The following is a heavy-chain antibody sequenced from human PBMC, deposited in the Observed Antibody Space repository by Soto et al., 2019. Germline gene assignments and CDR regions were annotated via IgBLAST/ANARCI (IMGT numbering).Heavy chain of an antibody. V-gene: IGHV3-7*03. Sequence: GSLRLSCAASGFTFSSYWMSWVRQAPGKGLEWVANIKQDGSEKYYVDSVKGRFTISRDNAKNSLYLQMNSLRAEDTAVYYCAKVFSPEGGNYFDYWGQGTLVTVSS. J-gene: IGHJ4*02. CDR3: AKVFSPEGGNYFDY. CDR1: GFTFSSYW. CDR2: IKQDGSEK.